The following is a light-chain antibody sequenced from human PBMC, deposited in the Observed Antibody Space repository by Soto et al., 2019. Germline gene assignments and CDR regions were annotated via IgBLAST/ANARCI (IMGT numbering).Light chain of an antibody. CDR3: QQYRKWPPT. V-gene: IGKV3-15*01. J-gene: IGKJ1*01. Sequence: ETVMTQSPATLSVSTGERTTLSCRASQSVSTNLAWYQQKPGQAPRLLIYGASPRATGTAARFSGSESRTGFTLTINSLPSEDFEVYYCQQYRKWPPTIGQGTKV. CDR1: QSVSTN. CDR2: GAS.